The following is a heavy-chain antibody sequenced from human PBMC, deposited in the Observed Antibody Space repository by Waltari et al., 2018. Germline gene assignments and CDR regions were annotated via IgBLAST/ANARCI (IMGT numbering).Heavy chain of an antibody. CDR2: ISSYNINT. CDR1: GYGITTYG. V-gene: IGHV1-18*04. J-gene: IGHJ4*02. Sequence: QVQLVQSGVEMRRPGASVKVSCKASGYGITTYGVSWVRQAPGQGLEWMGWISSYNINTNYAKKLQLRVTMTTDTSTNTAYMELGSLTADDTAVYYCARDKGEVAGMDYWGQGTLVTVSS. CDR3: ARDKGEVAGMDY. D-gene: IGHD6-19*01.